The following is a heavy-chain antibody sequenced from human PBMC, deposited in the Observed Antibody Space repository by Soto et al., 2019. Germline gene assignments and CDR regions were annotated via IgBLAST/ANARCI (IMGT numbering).Heavy chain of an antibody. D-gene: IGHD5-18*01. CDR3: AGRRGYSYGYAGYYYYGMDV. CDR1: GGSISSYY. J-gene: IGHJ6*02. CDR2: IYYSGST. Sequence: PSETLSLTCTVSGGSISSYYWSWIRQPPGRGLEWIGYIYYSGSTNYNPSLKSRVTISVDTSKNQFSLKLSSVTAADTAVYYCAGRRGYSYGYAGYYYYGMDVWGQGTTVTVSS. V-gene: IGHV4-59*01.